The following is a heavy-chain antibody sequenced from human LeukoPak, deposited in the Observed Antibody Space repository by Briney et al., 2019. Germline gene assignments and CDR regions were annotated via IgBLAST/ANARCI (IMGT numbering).Heavy chain of an antibody. CDR2: INQDGSEN. J-gene: IGHJ4*02. Sequence: GGSLRLSCAASGFTFSSYWMSWVRQAPGKGLEWVANINQDGSENYYVDSVKGRLTISRDNAKNSLYLQMNSLRAEDTAVYYCAAAYSSSGLSYWGQGTLVTVSS. D-gene: IGHD6-6*01. V-gene: IGHV3-7*05. CDR3: AAAYSSSGLSY. CDR1: GFTFSSYW.